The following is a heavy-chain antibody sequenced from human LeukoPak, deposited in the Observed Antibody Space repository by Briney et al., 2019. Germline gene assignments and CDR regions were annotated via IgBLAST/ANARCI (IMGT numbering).Heavy chain of an antibody. CDR1: GFTFSSYA. J-gene: IGHJ4*02. CDR3: AKTSIRSIVVVPAALFDY. Sequence: GGSLRLSCAASGFTFSSYAMSWVRQAPGKGLEWVSAISGSGGSTYYADSVKGRFTISRDNSKNTLYLQMNSLRAEDTAVYYCAKTSIRSIVVVPAALFDYWGQGTLVTVSS. V-gene: IGHV3-23*01. D-gene: IGHD2-2*01. CDR2: ISGSGGST.